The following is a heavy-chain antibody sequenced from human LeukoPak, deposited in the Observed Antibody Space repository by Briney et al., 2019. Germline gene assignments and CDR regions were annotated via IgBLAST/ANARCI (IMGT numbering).Heavy chain of an antibody. J-gene: IGHJ4*02. V-gene: IGHV1-69*01. CDR2: IIPIFGTA. Sequence: SVKVSCKASGGTFSSYAISWVRQAPGLGLEWMGGIIPIFGTANYAQKFQGRVTITADESTSTAYMELSSLRSEDTAVYYCARGYSGYDYPFDYWGQGTLVTVSS. CDR1: GGTFSSYA. CDR3: ARGYSGYDYPFDY. D-gene: IGHD5-12*01.